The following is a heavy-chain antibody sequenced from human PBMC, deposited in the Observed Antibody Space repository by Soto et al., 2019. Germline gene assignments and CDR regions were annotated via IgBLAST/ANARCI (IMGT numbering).Heavy chain of an antibody. CDR1: GFTFSNYA. Sequence: PGGSLRLSCAASGFTFSNYAMIWVRQAPVNGLEFVSAIGGVFDWTYCADAVKGRFTISRYNSKNTLSLQMISLRAEDTTVYYFAXGGGNYWSDNSAYSAFDYWAQGTLVTVSS. CDR3: AXGGGNYWSDNSAYSAFDY. D-gene: IGHD3-22*01. CDR2: IGGVFDWT. V-gene: IGHV3-23*01. J-gene: IGHJ4*02.